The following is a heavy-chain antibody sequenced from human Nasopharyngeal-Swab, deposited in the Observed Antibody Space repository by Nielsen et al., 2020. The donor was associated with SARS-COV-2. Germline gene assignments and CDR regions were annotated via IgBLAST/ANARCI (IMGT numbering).Heavy chain of an antibody. D-gene: IGHD2-2*02. CDR1: GFTFSSYS. V-gene: IGHV3-23*01. J-gene: IGHJ4*02. Sequence: GESLKISCAASGFTFSSYSMNWVRQAPGKGLEWVSTIDAGGGNTWYADSVKGRFTISRDNSKSTLYLQMNSLRAEDAAVYYCARLSADCSRTSCYTGYFDYWGQGTLVTVSS. CDR3: ARLSADCSRTSCYTGYFDY. CDR2: IDAGGGNT.